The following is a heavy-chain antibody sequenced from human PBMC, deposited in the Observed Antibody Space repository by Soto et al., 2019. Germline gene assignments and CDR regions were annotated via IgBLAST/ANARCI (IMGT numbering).Heavy chain of an antibody. D-gene: IGHD3-3*01. CDR3: ARGGVYDFWSGYYLY. J-gene: IGHJ4*02. CDR1: GFTFSSYW. CDR2: IKQDGSEK. V-gene: IGHV3-7*01. Sequence: EVQLVESGGGLVQPGGSLRLSCAASGFTFSSYWMSWVRQAPGKGLEWVANIKQDGSEKYYVDSVKGRFTISRDNAKNSLYLQMNSLRAEDTAVYYCARGGVYDFWSGYYLYWGQGTLVTVSS.